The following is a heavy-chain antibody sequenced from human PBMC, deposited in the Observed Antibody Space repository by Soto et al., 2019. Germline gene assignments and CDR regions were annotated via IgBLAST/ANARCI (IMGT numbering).Heavy chain of an antibody. V-gene: IGHV4-39*01. Sequence: QLQLEESGPGLVKPSETLSLTCIVSGGSISSSSYYWGWIRQPPGKGLEWIGSFYYSGSTYYSPSLKGRVTISGDTSKNQISLRLSSVTAADTAVYYCARISVASRYMDVWGKGTTVTVSS. CDR2: FYYSGST. CDR3: ARISVASRYMDV. D-gene: IGHD5-12*01. J-gene: IGHJ6*03. CDR1: GGSISSSSYY.